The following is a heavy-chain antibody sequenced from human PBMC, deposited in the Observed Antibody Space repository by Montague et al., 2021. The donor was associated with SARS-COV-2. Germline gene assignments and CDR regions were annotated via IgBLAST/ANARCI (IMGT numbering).Heavy chain of an antibody. CDR2: IYSGGSST. J-gene: IGHJ4*02. V-gene: IGHV3-23*03. Sequence: SLRLSCAASGFTFSSYAMSWVRQAPGKGLEWVSVIYSGGSSTYYAYSVKGRFTISRDNSKNTLYLQMNSLRAEDTAVYYCAKDPHYDFWSGYYFDYWGQGTLVTVAS. CDR3: AKDPHYDFWSGYYFDY. CDR1: GFTFSSYA. D-gene: IGHD3-3*01.